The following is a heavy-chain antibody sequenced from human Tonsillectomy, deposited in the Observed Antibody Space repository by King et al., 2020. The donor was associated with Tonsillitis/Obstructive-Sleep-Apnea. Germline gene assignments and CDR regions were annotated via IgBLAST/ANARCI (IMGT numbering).Heavy chain of an antibody. D-gene: IGHD3-3*01. CDR1: GFTFSNYA. V-gene: IGHV3-23*04. CDR2: ISGSGGHT. J-gene: IGHJ4*02. Sequence: VQLVESGGGLVQPGGSLRLSCAASGFTFSNYAMSWVRQAPGKGLEWVSTISGSGGHTYYAESVKGRFTISRDNSKNTLYLHMNSLRADDTAVYYCARGSDDFYYWGQGTLVTVSS. CDR3: ARGSDDFYY.